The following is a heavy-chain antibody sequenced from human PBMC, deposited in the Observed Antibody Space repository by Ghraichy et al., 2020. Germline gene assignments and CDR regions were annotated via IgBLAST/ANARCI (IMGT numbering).Heavy chain of an antibody. CDR3: ATDLEWELGDY. J-gene: IGHJ4*02. CDR2: ISYDGSNK. Sequence: GGSLRLSCAASGFTFSSYGMHWVRQAPGKGLEWVALISYDGSNKYYADSVKGQFTISRDNSKNTLYLQMNSLRPEDTAVYYCATDLEWELGDYWGQGTLVTVSS. CDR1: GFTFSSYG. D-gene: IGHD1-26*01. V-gene: IGHV3-30*03.